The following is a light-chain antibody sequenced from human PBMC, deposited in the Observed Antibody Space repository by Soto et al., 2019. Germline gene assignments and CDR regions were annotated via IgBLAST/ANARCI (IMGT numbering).Light chain of an antibody. V-gene: IGKV3-20*01. Sequence: EIVLTQSPGLLSLSPGERATLSGRASQSIDSRYLGWYQQKPGQTPRLLIYGASGRATGIPDRFSGSGSGTDFTLTISRLEPEDFAVYYCQQYGSFPWTFGQGTKVDFK. CDR1: QSIDSRY. CDR3: QQYGSFPWT. CDR2: GAS. J-gene: IGKJ1*01.